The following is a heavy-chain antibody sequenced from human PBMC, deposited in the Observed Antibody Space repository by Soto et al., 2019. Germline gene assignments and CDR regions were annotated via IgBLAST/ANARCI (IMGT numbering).Heavy chain of an antibody. CDR1: GFTFTSSA. CDR3: AADTLGYDSSGYYYYYYGMDV. D-gene: IGHD3-22*01. Sequence: SVKVSCKASGFTFTSSAVQCVRQARGQRLEWIGWIVVGSGNTNYAQKFQERVTITRDMSTSTAYMELSSLRSEDTAVYYCAADTLGYDSSGYYYYYYGMDVWGQGTTVTVSS. J-gene: IGHJ6*02. CDR2: IVVGSGNT. V-gene: IGHV1-58*01.